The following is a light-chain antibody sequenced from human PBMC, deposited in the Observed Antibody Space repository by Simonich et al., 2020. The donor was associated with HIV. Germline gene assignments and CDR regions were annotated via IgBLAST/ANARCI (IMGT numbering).Light chain of an antibody. CDR1: QSISSW. CDR3: QQYDSTPLWA. CDR2: KAS. J-gene: IGKJ1*01. V-gene: IGKV1-5*03. Sequence: DIQMTQSPSTLSASVGDRGTITCRASQSISSWLAWYQQKPGKAPKLLIYKASSLESGVPSRCSGSGSGTEFTLTISSLQPDDFATYYCQQYDSTPLWAFGQGTKVEIK.